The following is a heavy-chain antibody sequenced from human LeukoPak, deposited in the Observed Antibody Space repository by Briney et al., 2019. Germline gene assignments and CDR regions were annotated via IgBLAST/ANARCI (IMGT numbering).Heavy chain of an antibody. CDR2: ITWNGGST. D-gene: IGHD4-17*01. CDR3: ARDATTDVGTVYMDV. Sequence: PGGSLRLSCAASGFTFDDYGMSWVRQAPGKGLEWVSGITWNGGSTGCADSVKGRFTISRDNAKNSLYLQMNSLRAEDTALYFCARDATTDVGTVYMDVWGKGTTVTISS. J-gene: IGHJ6*03. CDR1: GFTFDDYG. V-gene: IGHV3-20*04.